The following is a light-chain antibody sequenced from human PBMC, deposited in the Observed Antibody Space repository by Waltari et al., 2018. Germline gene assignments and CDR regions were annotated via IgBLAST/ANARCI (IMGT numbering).Light chain of an antibody. V-gene: IGLV2-14*03. CDR3: GSYRSGSTLV. J-gene: IGLJ2*01. Sequence: QSALTQPASVSGSPGQSIALSCTGTRSYIGGHFHVSWYQQHPGKAPKIIIYNVHNRPSGVSDRFSGSKSGNTASLTISGLQAEDEADYYCGSYRSGSTLVFGGGTRLTVL. CDR1: RSYIGGHFH. CDR2: NVH.